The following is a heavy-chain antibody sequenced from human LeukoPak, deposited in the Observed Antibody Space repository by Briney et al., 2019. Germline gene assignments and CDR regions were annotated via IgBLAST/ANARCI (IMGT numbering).Heavy chain of an antibody. D-gene: IGHD1-26*01. V-gene: IGHV4-59*01. J-gene: IGHJ3*02. CDR1: GGTISRYS. CDR2: IDYSGST. Sequence: SETLSLTCTVSGGTISRYSWSWIRQPPGKGLEWIAYIDYSGSTNYNPSLKSRLTISPDASKNPFSLKLSSVTAADTAVYYCARDRRRELLHAFDIWGQGTMVTVSS. CDR3: ARDRRRELLHAFDI.